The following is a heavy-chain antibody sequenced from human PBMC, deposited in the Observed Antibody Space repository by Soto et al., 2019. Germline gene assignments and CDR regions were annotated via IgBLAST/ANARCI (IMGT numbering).Heavy chain of an antibody. D-gene: IGHD3-22*01. CDR3: ARGDATKIVVTTYYAMDV. CDR1: GGSLSNFG. Sequence: QVPLVQSGAEVKKPGSSVKVSCTASGGSLSNFGISWVRQAPGQGLEWMGAIIPVFGTPNYAQKFQDRVPINADESTTTVYMEVRSLTSEDTAVYYCARGDATKIVVTTYYAMDVWGPGTTVTVSS. V-gene: IGHV1-69*12. CDR2: IIPVFGTP. J-gene: IGHJ6*02.